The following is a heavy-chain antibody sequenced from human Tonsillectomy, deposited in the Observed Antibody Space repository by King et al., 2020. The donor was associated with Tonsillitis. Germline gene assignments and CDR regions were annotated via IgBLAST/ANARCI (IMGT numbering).Heavy chain of an antibody. Sequence: QLQESGPGLVKPSETLSLTCTVSGGSVINYYWSWIRQPPGKGLEWIGYIFHTGSTAYSPSLRSRVTTSMDTSKNQFSLELRSVTAADTAIYYCASHAVVPVMAYGLDVWGLGTTVTVSS. CDR3: ASHAVVPVMAYGLDV. CDR2: IFHTGST. D-gene: IGHD2-21*02. V-gene: IGHV4-59*02. CDR1: GGSVINYY. J-gene: IGHJ6*02.